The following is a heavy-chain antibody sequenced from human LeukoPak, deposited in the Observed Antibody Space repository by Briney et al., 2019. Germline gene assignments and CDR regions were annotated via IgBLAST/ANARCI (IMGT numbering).Heavy chain of an antibody. Sequence: SETLSLTCTVSGGSIRSSYYYWSWIRQPPGKGLEWIGEINHSGSTNYNPSLKSRVTISVDTSKNQFSLKLSSVTAADTAVYYCARGLTLGGDDYWGQGTLVTVSS. CDR2: INHSGST. J-gene: IGHJ4*02. CDR3: ARGLTLGGDDY. CDR1: GGSIRSSYYY. D-gene: IGHD3-16*01. V-gene: IGHV4-39*07.